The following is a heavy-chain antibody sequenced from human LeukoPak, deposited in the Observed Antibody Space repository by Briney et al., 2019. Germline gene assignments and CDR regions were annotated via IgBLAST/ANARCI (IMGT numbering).Heavy chain of an antibody. J-gene: IGHJ4*02. D-gene: IGHD4-23*01. CDR2: IWYDGSNK. V-gene: IGHV3-33*01. CDR3: ARGGGLRWYPNDY. Sequence: GGSLRLSCAASGFTFSSYGMHWVRQAPGKGLEWVAVIWYDGSNKYYAVSVKGRFTISRDNSKNTLYLQMNSLRAEDTAVYYYARGGGLRWYPNDYWGQGTLVTVSS. CDR1: GFTFSSYG.